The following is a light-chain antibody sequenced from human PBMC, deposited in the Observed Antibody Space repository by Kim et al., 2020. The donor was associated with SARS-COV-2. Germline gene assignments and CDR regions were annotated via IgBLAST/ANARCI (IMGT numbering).Light chain of an antibody. CDR2: DAS. V-gene: IGKV3-20*01. CDR1: QSVSSD. J-gene: IGKJ2*01. Sequence: LSLSPGERATPSGRASQSVSSDLAWYQQRPGQGRRLLIYDASSRATGIPDRFSGSGSGTDFPLTISRLESEDFAVYYCQQYGSSPTFGQGTKLEI. CDR3: QQYGSSPT.